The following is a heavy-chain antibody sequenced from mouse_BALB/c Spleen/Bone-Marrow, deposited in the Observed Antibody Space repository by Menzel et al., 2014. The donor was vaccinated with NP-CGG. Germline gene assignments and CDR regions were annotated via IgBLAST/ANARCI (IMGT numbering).Heavy chain of an antibody. V-gene: IGHV1-67*01. CDR2: ISTCSGNT. J-gene: IGHJ4*01. CDR1: GYTFTDYA. D-gene: IGHD1-1*01. Sequence: QVQLQQSGPELVRPGVSVKISCKGSGYTFTDYAMHWVKQSHAKSLEWIGVISTCSGNTNYNQKFKGKATMTVDKSSSTAYMELARLTSGDSAIYYCARGSSPYYYAMDYWGQGTSVTVSS. CDR3: ARGSSPYYYAMDY.